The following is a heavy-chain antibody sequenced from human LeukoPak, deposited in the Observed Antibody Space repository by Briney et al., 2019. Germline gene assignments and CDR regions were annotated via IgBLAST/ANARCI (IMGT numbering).Heavy chain of an antibody. D-gene: IGHD3-10*01. CDR1: GFTFGDYA. Sequence: GGSLRLSCTASGFTFGDYAMSWFRQAPGKGLEWVGFITSKAYGGTTEYAASVKGRFTISRDDSKSIAYLQMNSPKTEDTAVYYCTRGTFMVRGVINYYFDYWGQGTLVTVSS. V-gene: IGHV3-49*03. J-gene: IGHJ4*02. CDR3: TRGTFMVRGVINYYFDY. CDR2: ITSKAYGGTT.